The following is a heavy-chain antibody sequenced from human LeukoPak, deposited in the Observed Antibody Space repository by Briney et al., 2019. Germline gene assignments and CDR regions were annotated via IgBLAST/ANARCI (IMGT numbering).Heavy chain of an antibody. CDR1: GFTFSHYG. CDR3: ARGSPSFDSGYLYDAFDI. V-gene: IGHV3-30*03. J-gene: IGHJ3*02. D-gene: IGHD3-22*01. Sequence: GGSLRLSCAASGFTFSHYGVHWVRQAPGKGLEWVAVISYDGSNKYFADSVKGRFTISRDNSKNTLYLQMNSLRAEDTAVYYCARGSPSFDSGYLYDAFDIWGQGTMVTVSS. CDR2: ISYDGSNK.